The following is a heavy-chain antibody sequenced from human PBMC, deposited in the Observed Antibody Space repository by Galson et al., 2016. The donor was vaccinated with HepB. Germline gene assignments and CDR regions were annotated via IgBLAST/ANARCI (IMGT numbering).Heavy chain of an antibody. J-gene: IGHJ4*02. V-gene: IGHV3-53*01. CDR2: IYNGDTT. CDR1: GFSVSANH. Sequence: SLRLSCAASGFSVSANHMNWVRQAPGKGLEWVSVIYNGDTTIYADSVKGRFTTSRDNSKNTVYLQMNSLRAEDTAVYYCARGFRFGVVTGYYFDYWGQGILVTVSS. CDR3: ARGFRFGVVTGYYFDY. D-gene: IGHD3-3*01.